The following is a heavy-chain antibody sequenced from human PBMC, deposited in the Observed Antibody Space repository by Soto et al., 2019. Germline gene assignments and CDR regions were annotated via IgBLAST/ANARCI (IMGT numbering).Heavy chain of an antibody. J-gene: IGHJ4*02. D-gene: IGHD3-3*01. V-gene: IGHV1-18*04. CDR2: ISPINT. Sequence: ASVKVSCKASGYTFASYGISWVRQAPGQGLEWMGWISPINTNYAQKFQDRVTMTTDPSSSTAYMEVRSLRSDDTAVYYCARAPTIFGVIIKAVLTFDYWGPGTLVTVSS. CDR1: GYTFASYG. CDR3: ARAPTIFGVIIKAVLTFDY.